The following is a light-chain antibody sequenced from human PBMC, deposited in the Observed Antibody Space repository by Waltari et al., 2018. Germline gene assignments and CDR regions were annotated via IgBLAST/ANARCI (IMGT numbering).Light chain of an antibody. V-gene: IGKV3-15*01. J-gene: IGKJ1*01. CDR3: QQYNGWPRT. CDR2: GAS. CDR1: QSINNN. Sequence: EIVMTQSPATLSVSPGERVTLSCRASQSINNNLAWYQQKPGQAPRLLIYGASTRATGMPARFSGSGSATDFTLIISSLQSEDFAVYYCQQYNGWPRTFGQGTKVEIK.